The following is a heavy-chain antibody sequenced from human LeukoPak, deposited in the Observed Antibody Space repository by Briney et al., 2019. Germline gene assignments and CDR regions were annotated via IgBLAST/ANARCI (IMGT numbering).Heavy chain of an antibody. CDR1: GFTFSSYW. CDR2: IKQDGSEK. CDR3: ARVQLSSRWYGGLGYYYYYYMDV. D-gene: IGHD6-13*01. Sequence: PGGSLRLSCAASGFTFSSYWMSWVRQAPGKGLEWVANIKQDGSEKYYVDSVKGRFTISRDNAKNSLYLRMNSLRAEDTAVYYCARVQLSSRWYGGLGYYYYYYMDVWGKGTTVTVSS. J-gene: IGHJ6*03. V-gene: IGHV3-7*01.